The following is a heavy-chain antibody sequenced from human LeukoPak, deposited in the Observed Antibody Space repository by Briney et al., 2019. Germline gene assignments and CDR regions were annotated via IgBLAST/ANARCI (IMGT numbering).Heavy chain of an antibody. D-gene: IGHD4-23*01. J-gene: IGHJ4*02. Sequence: VASVKVSCKASGYTFTGYYMHWVRQAPGQGLEWMGWINPNSGGTNYAQKFQGRVTMTRDTFISTAYMELSRLRSDDTAVYYCVSDYGGNSGHYWGQGTLVTVSS. CDR1: GYTFTGYY. CDR2: INPNSGGT. CDR3: VSDYGGNSGHY. V-gene: IGHV1-2*02.